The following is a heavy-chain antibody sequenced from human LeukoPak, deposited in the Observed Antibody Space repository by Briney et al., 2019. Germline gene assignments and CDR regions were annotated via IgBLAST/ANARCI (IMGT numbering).Heavy chain of an antibody. J-gene: IGHJ4*02. Sequence: SGTLSLTCAVYGGFLSGFDGNWIRQSPGKGLGWIGEIIHSGTTNYNQPLRSRATISVDTSMNRCSLNLASVTAADTAIYYCARRTGRRYIDHWGQGAQVTVPS. CDR2: IIHSGTT. V-gene: IGHV4-34*12. CDR1: GGFLSGFD. CDR3: ARRTGRRYIDH. D-gene: IGHD1-14*01.